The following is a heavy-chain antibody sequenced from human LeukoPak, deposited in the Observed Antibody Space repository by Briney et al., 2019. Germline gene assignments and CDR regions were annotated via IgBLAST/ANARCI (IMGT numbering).Heavy chain of an antibody. J-gene: IGHJ4*02. D-gene: IGHD3-22*01. CDR3: ARYYYDSSGYSDY. V-gene: IGHV1-8*01. CDR2: MNPNSGNT. CDR1: GYTFSSYD. Sequence: ASVKVSCKASGYTFSSYDINRVRQATGQGLEWMGWMNPNSGNTGYAQKFQGRVTMTRNTSISTAYMEPSSLRSEDTAVYYCARYYYDSSGYSDYWGQGTLVTVSS.